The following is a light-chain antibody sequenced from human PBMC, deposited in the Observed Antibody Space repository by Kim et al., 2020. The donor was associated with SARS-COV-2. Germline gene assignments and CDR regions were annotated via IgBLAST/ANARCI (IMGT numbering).Light chain of an antibody. CDR3: QQFDTFPQT. V-gene: IGKV1-13*02. J-gene: IGKJ2*01. CDR1: QGIGSA. Sequence: AIQLTQSPSSLSASMGDRVTITCRASQGIGSALAWYQQKPGQPPNLLIYDASTLHSGVPSRFSGSGSGTDFTLAITSLQPEDFATYYCQQFDTFPQTFGQVTKLEIK. CDR2: DAS.